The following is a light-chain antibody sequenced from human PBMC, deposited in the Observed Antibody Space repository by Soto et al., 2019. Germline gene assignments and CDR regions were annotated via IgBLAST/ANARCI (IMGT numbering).Light chain of an antibody. CDR2: LGS. J-gene: IGKJ1*01. CDR1: QSLLHSNGYNY. Sequence: DIVVTQSPLTLPVTPGETASISCRSSQSLLHSNGYNYLDWYLQKPGQSPQLLIYLGSNRASGVTDRFRGSGSGSDFTLKMSRVEAEDVGVYYCVQALQSPPWTFGQGTKVEIK. V-gene: IGKV2-28*01. CDR3: VQALQSPPWT.